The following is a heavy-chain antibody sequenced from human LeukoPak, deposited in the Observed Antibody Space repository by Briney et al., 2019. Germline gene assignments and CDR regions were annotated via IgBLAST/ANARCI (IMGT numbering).Heavy chain of an antibody. CDR1: GFTFSSYA. D-gene: IGHD2-21*02. CDR2: ISSSGGST. V-gene: IGHV3-23*01. CDR3: AKDPCGGDCKTFDY. J-gene: IGHJ4*02. Sequence: GGSLRLSCAASGFTFSSYAMSWVRQAPGGGLEWVSAISSSGGSTYYADSVKGRFTISRDNSKNTLYLQMNSLRAEDTAVYYCAKDPCGGDCKTFDYWGQGTLVTVSS.